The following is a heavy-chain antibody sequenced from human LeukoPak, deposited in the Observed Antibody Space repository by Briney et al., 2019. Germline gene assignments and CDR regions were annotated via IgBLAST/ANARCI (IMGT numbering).Heavy chain of an antibody. CDR2: IIPILGIA. CDR3: ARDGVPAAMSY. CDR1: GGTFSSYT. Sequence: ASVKVSCKASGGTFSSYTISWVRQAPGQGLEWVGRIIPILGIANYAQKFQGRVTITADKSTSTAYMELSSLRSEDTAVYYCARDGVPAAMSYWGQGTLITVSS. J-gene: IGHJ4*02. D-gene: IGHD2-2*01. V-gene: IGHV1-69*04.